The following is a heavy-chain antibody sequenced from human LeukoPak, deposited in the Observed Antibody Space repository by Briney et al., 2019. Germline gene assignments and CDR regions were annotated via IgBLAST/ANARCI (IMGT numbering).Heavy chain of an antibody. D-gene: IGHD1-26*01. Sequence: PGGSLRLSCAASGFTFSSYALSWVRQAPGKGLEWVSAISGSGTSTYYADSVKGRFTISRDNAKNSLYLQMNSLRAEDPAVYYCARETRGPTFDYWGQGTLVTVSS. CDR2: ISGSGTST. CDR1: GFTFSSYA. V-gene: IGHV3-23*01. J-gene: IGHJ4*02. CDR3: ARETRGPTFDY.